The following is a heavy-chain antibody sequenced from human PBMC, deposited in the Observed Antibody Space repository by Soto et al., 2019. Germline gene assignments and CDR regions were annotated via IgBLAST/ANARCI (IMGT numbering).Heavy chain of an antibody. J-gene: IGHJ5*02. CDR3: ARVVPGAEAWFGP. D-gene: IGHD2-2*01. V-gene: IGHV1-18*01. CDR1: GYTFSNYG. Sequence: VKVSCKTSGYTFSNYGITWVRQAPGQPLEWLGWISLYSDGTNYAQKFQGRVSMTTDTSTTTAYMELRSLRSDDTAVYYCARVVPGAEAWFGPWGQGTLVTVSS. CDR2: ISLYSDGT.